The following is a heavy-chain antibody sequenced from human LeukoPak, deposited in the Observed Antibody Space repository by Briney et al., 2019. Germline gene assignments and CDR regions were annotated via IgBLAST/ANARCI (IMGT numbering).Heavy chain of an antibody. CDR2: INAGNGNT. CDR3: ARVTAVAGHSAYFDY. V-gene: IGHV1-3*01. CDR1: GYSFANYA. D-gene: IGHD6-19*01. J-gene: IGHJ4*02. Sequence: ALVKVSCKASGYSFANYAMHWVRQAPGQRLEGMGWINAGNGNTKYSQKFQGRVTITRDTSASTAYMDLSSLRSEDTAVYYCARVTAVAGHSAYFDYWGQGTLVTVSS.